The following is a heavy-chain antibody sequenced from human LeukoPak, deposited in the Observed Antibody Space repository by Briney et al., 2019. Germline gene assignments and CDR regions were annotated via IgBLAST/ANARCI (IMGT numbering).Heavy chain of an antibody. Sequence: GGSLRLSCAASGFAFSSDWMHWGRQAPGQGLGWVSRINSDASSTSYADSVKGRFTISRDNAKNTLYLQMHSWRAEYTAVYYCARAYTTVTTIQVQRGEGNLVTVSS. CDR3: ARAYTTVTTIQVQ. D-gene: IGHD4-11*01. J-gene: IGHJ1*01. V-gene: IGHV3-74*01. CDR1: GFAFSSDW. CDR2: INSDASST.